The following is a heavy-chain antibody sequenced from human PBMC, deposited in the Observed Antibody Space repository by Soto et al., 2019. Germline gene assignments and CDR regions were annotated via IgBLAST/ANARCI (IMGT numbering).Heavy chain of an antibody. CDR3: ARGPSVGGAFDY. CDR1: GGSFSGYY. J-gene: IGHJ4*02. Sequence: QVQLQQWGAGLLKPSETLSLPCAVYGGSFSGYYWSWLRQPPGQGLEWIGEINHSGSTNYNPSLKSRVTISVDTSKNQFSLKLSSVTAADTDVYYCARGPSVGGAFDYWGQGTLVTVSS. CDR2: INHSGST. V-gene: IGHV4-34*01.